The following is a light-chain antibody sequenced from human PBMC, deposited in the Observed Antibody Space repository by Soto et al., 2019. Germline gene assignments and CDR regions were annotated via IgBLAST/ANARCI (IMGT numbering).Light chain of an antibody. CDR3: SSYAASNTFYFV. Sequence: QSVLTQPPSASGSPGQSVTISCTGTSSDVGGYNYVSWYQQYAGRAPKLMIYEVTTRPSGVHDRFSGSKSVNTASLTVSGLQAKDEADYYCSSYAASNTFYFVFGGGTKVTVL. CDR1: SSDVGGYNY. J-gene: IGLJ3*02. CDR2: EVT. V-gene: IGLV2-8*01.